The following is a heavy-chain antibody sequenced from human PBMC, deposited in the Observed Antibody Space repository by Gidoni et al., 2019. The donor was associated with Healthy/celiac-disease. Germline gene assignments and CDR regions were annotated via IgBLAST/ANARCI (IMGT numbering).Heavy chain of an antibody. V-gene: IGHV3-15*07. J-gene: IGHJ6*02. CDR2: IKSKTDGGTT. Sequence: EVQLVESGGGLVKPGGSLRLSCAAPGFTFSNAWMNWARQAPGKGLEWVGRIKSKTDGGTTDYAAPVKGRFTISRDDSKNTLYLQMNSLKTEDTAVYYCTTVVPYYDFWSGYYYYGMDVWGQGTTVTVSS. CDR1: GFTFSNAW. D-gene: IGHD3-3*01. CDR3: TTVVPYYDFWSGYYYYGMDV.